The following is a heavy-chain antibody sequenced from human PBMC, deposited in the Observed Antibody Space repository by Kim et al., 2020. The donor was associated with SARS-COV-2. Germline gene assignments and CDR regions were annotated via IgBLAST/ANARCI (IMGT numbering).Heavy chain of an antibody. Sequence: ASVKVSCKASGYTFTSYAMNWVRQAPGQGLEWMGWINTNTGNPTYAQGFTGRFVFSLDTSVSTAYLQISSLKAEDTAVYYCARDHSSSWFIYYYYYMDVWGKGPTVTVSS. CDR3: ARDHSSSWFIYYYYYMDV. CDR2: INTNTGNP. CDR1: GYTFTSYA. J-gene: IGHJ6*03. D-gene: IGHD6-13*01. V-gene: IGHV7-4-1*02.